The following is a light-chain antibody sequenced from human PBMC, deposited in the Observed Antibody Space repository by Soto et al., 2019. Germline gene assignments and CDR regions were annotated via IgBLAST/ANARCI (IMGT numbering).Light chain of an antibody. CDR2: GAS. J-gene: IGKJ1*01. CDR3: QQYNNWPPWT. Sequence: EIAMTQSPATLSVSPGERATLSCRASQSVSSNLAWYQQKPGQAPRLLIYGASTRATGIPARFSGSGSGKEFTLTISSLQSEDFAVYYCQQYNNWPPWTFGQGTKVDIK. CDR1: QSVSSN. V-gene: IGKV3-15*01.